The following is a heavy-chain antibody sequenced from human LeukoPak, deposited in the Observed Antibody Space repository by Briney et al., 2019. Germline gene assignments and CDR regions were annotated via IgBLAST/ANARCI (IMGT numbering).Heavy chain of an antibody. J-gene: IGHJ6*03. CDR1: GGSFSGYY. CDR3: ARGSQYSSSWYGAPNYYYYMDV. CDR2: INHSGST. Sequence: SETLSLTCAVYGGSFSGYYWSWIRQPPGKGLEWIGEINHSGSTNYNPSLKSRVTISVDASKNQFSLKLSSVTAADTAVYYCARGSQYSSSWYGAPNYYYYMDVWGKGTTVTISS. V-gene: IGHV4-34*01. D-gene: IGHD6-13*01.